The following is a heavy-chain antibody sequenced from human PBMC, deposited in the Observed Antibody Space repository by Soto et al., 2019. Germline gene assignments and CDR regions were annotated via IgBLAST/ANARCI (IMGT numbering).Heavy chain of an antibody. CDR1: NAFISSGDYY. D-gene: IGHD5-12*01. CDR3: ARGSDYHRLSGDKD. Sequence: QVQLQESGPGLVKPSQTLSLTCTVSNAFISSGDYYWSWIRQPPGKGLEWIGHIYYSGSTYYHPSLNRRVTISINTAKDQFSLSLRSVTDADTAVYYCARGSDYHRLSGDKDWGQGTLVTVSS. CDR2: IYYSGST. V-gene: IGHV4-30-4*01. J-gene: IGHJ4*02.